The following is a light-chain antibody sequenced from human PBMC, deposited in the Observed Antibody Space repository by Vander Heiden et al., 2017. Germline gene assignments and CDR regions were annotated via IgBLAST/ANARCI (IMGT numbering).Light chain of an antibody. J-gene: IGLJ3*02. CDR1: NSGRCGYNY. V-gene: IGLV2-14*03. CDR3: GQYTDIDTVM. CDR2: HVS. Sequence: QSALTQPASVSGSPGPAITISCTGTNSGRCGYNYVSWAQQHPAKPHTLLISHVSNRPPGVSNRFSGSKTGRNASMPISGVPAEKDADDYCGQYTDIDTVMFGGGTKLTVL.